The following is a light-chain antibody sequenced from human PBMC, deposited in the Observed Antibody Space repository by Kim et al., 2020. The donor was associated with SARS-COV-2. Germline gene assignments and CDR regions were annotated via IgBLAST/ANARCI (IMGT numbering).Light chain of an antibody. CDR3: QQTFSIPYT. CDR1: QSISSY. V-gene: IGKV1-39*01. Sequence: SAFVGDRVTITCRASQSISSYLNWYHQKPGKAPKALIYAASTLQSGVPSRFSGSGSGTDFTLTISSLQPEDCGTYYCQQTFSIPYTFGQGTKLEI. J-gene: IGKJ2*01. CDR2: AAS.